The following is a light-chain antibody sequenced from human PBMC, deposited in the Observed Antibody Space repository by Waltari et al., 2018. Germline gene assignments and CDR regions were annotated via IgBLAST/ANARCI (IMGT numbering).Light chain of an antibody. CDR2: NNN. CDR1: SSNIGRDI. CDR3: AAWDDSLNGVV. J-gene: IGLJ2*01. V-gene: IGLV1-44*01. Sequence: QSVLTQSPSASGTSGQRVTISCSGSSSNIGRDIVNWYRHLPGTAPKLLIYNNNQRPSGVPDRCAGSQSGTSASLAISGLQSEDEADYYCAAWDDSLNGVVFGGGTKLSVL.